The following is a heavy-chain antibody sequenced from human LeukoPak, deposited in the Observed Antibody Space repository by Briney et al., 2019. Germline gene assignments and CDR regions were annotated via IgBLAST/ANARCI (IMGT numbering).Heavy chain of an antibody. CDR1: GGSFSGYY. J-gene: IGHJ5*02. V-gene: IGHV4-34*01. Sequence: SETLSLTCAVYGGSFSGYYWSWIRQPPGKGLEWIGEINHSGSTNYNPSLKSRVTISVDTSKNQFSLKLSSVTAADTAVYYCARRRLPRRSGWSDPWGQGTLVTVSS. CDR3: ARRRLPRRSGWSDP. D-gene: IGHD2-15*01. CDR2: INHSGST.